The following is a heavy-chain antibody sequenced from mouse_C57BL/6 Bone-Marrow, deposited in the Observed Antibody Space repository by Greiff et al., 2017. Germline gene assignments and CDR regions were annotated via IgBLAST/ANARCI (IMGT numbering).Heavy chain of an antibody. CDR2: IRNKANGYTT. CDR3: VNGDCNYPFDY. J-gene: IGHJ2*01. D-gene: IGHD2-1*01. Sequence: EVKLVESGGGLVQPGASLRLSCAASGFTFTDYSMSWVRQPPGKAPEWLALIRNKANGYTTEYTASVKGRFTISRDNPQNILYLQMNTLRAEDSATYYGVNGDCNYPFDYWGQGTTLTVSS. V-gene: IGHV7-4*01. CDR1: GFTFTDYS.